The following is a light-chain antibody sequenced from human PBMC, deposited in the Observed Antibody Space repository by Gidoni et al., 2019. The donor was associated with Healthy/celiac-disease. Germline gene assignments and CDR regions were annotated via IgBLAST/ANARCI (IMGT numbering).Light chain of an antibody. V-gene: IGKV3-11*01. J-gene: IGKJ4*02. CDR2: DAS. Sequence: IVLTQSPATLSLSPGERATLSCRASKSVSSYLAWYQQKPGQAPRLLIYDASNRATGIPARFSGSGSGTDFTLTSSSLEPEDFAVYYCQQRSNWLTFGGGTKVEIK. CDR1: KSVSSY. CDR3: QQRSNWLT.